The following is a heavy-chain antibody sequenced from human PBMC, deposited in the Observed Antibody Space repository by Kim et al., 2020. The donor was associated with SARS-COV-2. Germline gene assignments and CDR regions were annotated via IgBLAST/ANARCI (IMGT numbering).Heavy chain of an antibody. D-gene: IGHD3-10*01. Sequence: SDTLSLTCTVSGGSISSGDYYWSWIRQPPGKGLEWIGYIYYSGSTYYNPSLKSRVTISVDTSKNQFSLKLSSVTAADTAVYYCARADYGSYLWYFDLWGRGTLVTVSS. V-gene: IGHV4-30-4*02. CDR1: GGSISSGDYY. CDR2: IYYSGST. J-gene: IGHJ2*01. CDR3: ARADYGSYLWYFDL.